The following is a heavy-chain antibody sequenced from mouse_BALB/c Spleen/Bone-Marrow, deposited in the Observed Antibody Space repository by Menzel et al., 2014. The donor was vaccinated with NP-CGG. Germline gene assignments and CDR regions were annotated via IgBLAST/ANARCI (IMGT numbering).Heavy chain of an antibody. D-gene: IGHD1-1*01. CDR3: AVYYYGRSSFAY. CDR2: IDPANVNT. V-gene: IGHV14-3*02. CDR1: DFNIKDAY. J-gene: IGHJ3*01. Sequence: EVQLQHSGAELVKPGASVKLSCTASDFNIKDAYMHWVKQRPEQGLEWIGRIDPANVNTKYDTKFQGKATITADTSTNTAYLLLSSLTSEDTAVYYCAVYYYGRSSFAYWGQGTLVTVSA.